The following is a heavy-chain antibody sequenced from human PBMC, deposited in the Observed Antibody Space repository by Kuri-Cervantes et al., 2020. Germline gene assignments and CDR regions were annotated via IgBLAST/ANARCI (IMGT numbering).Heavy chain of an antibody. J-gene: IGHJ4*02. CDR1: GFTFSSYV. CDR2: ISNSGGTI. CDR3: ARDVNFDY. V-gene: IGHV3-48*01. Sequence: GESLKISCAASGFTFSSYVMSWVRQAPGKGLEWVSYISNSGGTIYYADSVKGRFTISRDNAKNSLYLQMNSLRAEDTAVYYCARDVNFDYWGQGTLVTVSS.